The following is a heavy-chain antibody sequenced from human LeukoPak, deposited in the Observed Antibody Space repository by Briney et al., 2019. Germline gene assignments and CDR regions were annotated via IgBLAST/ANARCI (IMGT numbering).Heavy chain of an antibody. D-gene: IGHD3-10*01. J-gene: IGHJ4*02. Sequence: ETLSLTCAVYGGSFSGYYWSWIRQPPGKGLEWIGGINHSGSTNYNPSLKSRVTISVDTSKNQFSLKLSSVTAADTAVYYCASALLWFGELLDYWGQGTLVTVSS. CDR2: INHSGST. CDR1: GGSFSGYY. V-gene: IGHV4-34*01. CDR3: ASALLWFGELLDY.